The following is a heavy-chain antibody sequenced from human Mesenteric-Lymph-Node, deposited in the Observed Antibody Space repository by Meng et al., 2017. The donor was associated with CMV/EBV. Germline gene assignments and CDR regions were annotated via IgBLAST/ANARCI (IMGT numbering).Heavy chain of an antibody. CDR3: ARERVREEGLLDS. D-gene: IGHD2-21*01. CDR1: GGSILVRYW. V-gene: IGHV4-4*02. CDR2: ISYGGAT. Sequence: CTVSGGSILVRYWWSWVRQPPETGLAWIGEISYGGATKYNPSLRSRLTISMDKSNNQFSLILTSVTAADAAIYYCARERVREEGLLDSWGQGTLVTVSS. J-gene: IGHJ4*02.